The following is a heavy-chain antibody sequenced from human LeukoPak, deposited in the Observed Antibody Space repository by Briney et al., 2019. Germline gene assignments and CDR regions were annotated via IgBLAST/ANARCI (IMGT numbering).Heavy chain of an antibody. CDR2: INHSGST. Sequence: PSETLSLTCAVSGGSINSYYWTWIRQPPGKGLEWIGEINHSGSTNYNPSLKSRVTISVDTSKKQFSLKLSSVTAADTAVYYCARGRLLMWFDPWGQGTLVTASS. J-gene: IGHJ5*02. D-gene: IGHD3-16*01. CDR1: GGSINSYY. CDR3: ARGRLLMWFDP. V-gene: IGHV4-34*01.